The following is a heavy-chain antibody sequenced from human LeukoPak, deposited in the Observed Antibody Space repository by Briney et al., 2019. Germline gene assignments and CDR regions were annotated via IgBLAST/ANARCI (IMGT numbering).Heavy chain of an antibody. CDR3: ARGASYYDNIPWYYYYGMDV. CDR2: INAGNGNT. V-gene: IGHV1-3*01. J-gene: IGHJ6*02. D-gene: IGHD3-22*01. CDR1: GYTFTGYY. Sequence: ASVKVSCKASGYTFTGYYMHWVRQAPGQGLEWMGWINAGNGNTKYSQKFQGRVTITRDTSASTAYMELSSLRSEDTAVYYCARGASYYDNIPWYYYYGMDVWGQGTTVTVSS.